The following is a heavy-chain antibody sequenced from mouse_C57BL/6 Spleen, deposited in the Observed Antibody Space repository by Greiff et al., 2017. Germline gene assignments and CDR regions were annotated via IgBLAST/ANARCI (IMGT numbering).Heavy chain of an antibody. J-gene: IGHJ4*01. Sequence: EVQLVESEGGLVQPGSSMKLSCTASGFTFSDYYMAWVRQVPEKGLEWVANLNYDGSSTYYLDSLKSRFIISRDNAKNILYLQMSRLKSEDTATYYCARETVVAPRAMDYWGQGTSVTVSS. D-gene: IGHD1-1*01. V-gene: IGHV5-16*01. CDR3: ARETVVAPRAMDY. CDR2: LNYDGSST. CDR1: GFTFSDYY.